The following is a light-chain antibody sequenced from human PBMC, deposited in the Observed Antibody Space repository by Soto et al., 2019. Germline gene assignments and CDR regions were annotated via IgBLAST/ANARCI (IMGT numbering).Light chain of an antibody. CDR1: QAISNY. V-gene: IGKV1-16*02. Sequence: DIQMTQSPCSLSASVGERVTITCRASQAISNYLAWFQQKPGKAPKSLIYAASSLQSGVPPKFSGSGSGTDFTLTISSLQPEDSATYYCQQYDSYPITFGQGTRLEIK. J-gene: IGKJ5*01. CDR3: QQYDSYPIT. CDR2: AAS.